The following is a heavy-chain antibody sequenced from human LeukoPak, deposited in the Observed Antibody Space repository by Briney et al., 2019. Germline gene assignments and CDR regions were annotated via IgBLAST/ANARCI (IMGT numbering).Heavy chain of an antibody. CDR3: AHRHNLGVTGPVITFDS. CDR2: IFWDDDE. J-gene: IGHJ5*01. D-gene: IGHD2-21*02. V-gene: IGHV2-5*02. CDR1: GFSLSTHGMG. Sequence: SGPTLVNPTQTLTLTCTFSGFSLSTHGMGVGWIRQPPGKALEWLALIFWDDDERHSPSLKSRLTITKDTFKNQVVLTMTNMDPVDTATYYCAHRHNLGVTGPVITFDSWGQGTLVTVSS.